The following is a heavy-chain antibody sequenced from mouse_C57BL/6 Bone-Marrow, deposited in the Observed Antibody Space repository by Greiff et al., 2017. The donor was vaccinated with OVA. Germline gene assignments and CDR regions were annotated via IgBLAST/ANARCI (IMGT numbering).Heavy chain of an antibody. D-gene: IGHD1-1*01. CDR3: ASPNSSSYYYGSPWFAY. V-gene: IGHV1-9*01. CDR1: GYTFTGYW. CDR2: IFPGSGST. J-gene: IGHJ3*01. Sequence: QVQLQQSGAELMKPGASVKLSCKATGYTFTGYWIEWVKQRPGHGLEWIGEIFPGSGSTNYNEKFKGKATFTADTSSNTAYMQLSSLTTEDSAIYYCASPNSSSYYYGSPWFAYWGQGTLVTVSA.